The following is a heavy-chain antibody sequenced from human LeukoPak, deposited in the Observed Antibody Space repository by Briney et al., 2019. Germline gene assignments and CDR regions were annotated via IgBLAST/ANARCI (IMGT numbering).Heavy chain of an antibody. D-gene: IGHD3-10*01. J-gene: IGHJ4*02. Sequence: SQTLSLTCTVSGGSISSGSYYWSWIRQPAGKGLEWIGRIYTSGSTNYNPSLKSRVTISVDTSKNHFSLKLSSVTAADTAVYYCARGYYGSGSYYLHDYWGQGTLVTVSS. CDR3: ARGYYGSGSYYLHDY. CDR1: GGSISSGSYY. CDR2: IYTSGST. V-gene: IGHV4-61*02.